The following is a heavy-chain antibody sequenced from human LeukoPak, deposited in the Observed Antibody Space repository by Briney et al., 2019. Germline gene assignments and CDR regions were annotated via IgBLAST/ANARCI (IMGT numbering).Heavy chain of an antibody. CDR2: IYHSGST. V-gene: IGHV4-30-2*01. Sequence: SETLSLTCAVSGGSISSGGYSWSWIRQPPGKGLEWIGYIYHSGSTYYNPSLKSRVTISVDTSKNQFSLKLSSVTAADTAVYYCARVTTVTSYYYYGMDVWGQGTTVTVSS. CDR1: GGSISSGGYS. CDR3: ARVTTVTSYYYYGMDV. D-gene: IGHD4-17*01. J-gene: IGHJ6*02.